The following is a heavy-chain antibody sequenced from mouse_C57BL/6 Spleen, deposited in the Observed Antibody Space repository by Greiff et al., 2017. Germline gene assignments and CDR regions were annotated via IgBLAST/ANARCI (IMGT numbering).Heavy chain of an antibody. D-gene: IGHD1-1*01. CDR2: INPYNGGT. J-gene: IGHJ4*01. CDR1: GYTFTDYY. Sequence: VQLQQSGPVLVKPGASVKMSCKASGYTFTDYYMNWVKQSPGKSLEWIGVINPYNGGTSYNQKFKGKATLTVDTSSSPAYMGLNSLTSEASAVYYCARGDDYGWCYAMDYWGQGTSVTVSS. V-gene: IGHV1-19*01. CDR3: ARGDDYGWCYAMDY.